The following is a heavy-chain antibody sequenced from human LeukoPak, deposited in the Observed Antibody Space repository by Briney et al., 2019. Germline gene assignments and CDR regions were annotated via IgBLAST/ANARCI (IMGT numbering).Heavy chain of an antibody. D-gene: IGHD6-19*01. V-gene: IGHV4-4*02. CDR1: GGSISSSNW. Sequence: PSGTLPLTCAVSGGSISSSNWWSWVRQPPGKGLEWIGEIYHSGSTNYNPSLKSRVTISVDTSKNQFSLKLSSVTAADTAVYYCAKKGGSGRSGHMDVWGKGTTVTVSS. CDR3: AKKGGSGRSGHMDV. CDR2: IYHSGST. J-gene: IGHJ6*03.